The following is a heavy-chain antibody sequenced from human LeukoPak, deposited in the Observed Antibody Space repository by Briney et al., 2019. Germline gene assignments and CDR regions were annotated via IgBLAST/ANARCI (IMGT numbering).Heavy chain of an antibody. CDR3: AREKEGYCSRTSCYLDYYYYYMDV. V-gene: IGHV3-7*01. Sequence: GGSLRLSCAASGFTFSRYWMTWVRQAPGKGPEWVANIKQDGSEKYYVDSVKGRFTISRDNAKNSLYLQMNSLRAEDTAVYYCAREKEGYCSRTSCYLDYYYYYMDVWGKGTTVTISS. CDR1: GFTFSRYW. CDR2: IKQDGSEK. J-gene: IGHJ6*03. D-gene: IGHD2-2*01.